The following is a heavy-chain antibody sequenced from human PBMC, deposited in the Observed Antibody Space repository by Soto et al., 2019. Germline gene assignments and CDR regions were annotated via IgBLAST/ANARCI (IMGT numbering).Heavy chain of an antibody. D-gene: IGHD2-15*01. CDR2: INPTSEYT. V-gene: IGHV1-8*01. CDR1: GYTFTSYD. CDR3: ASQVQHGYSSD. J-gene: IGHJ4*02. Sequence: ASVKVSCKASGYTFTSYDINWVRQAPGQGLEWVGWINPTSEYTAHAQKFQGRVTLTREISTATAYMELSSLTSEDTAVYFCASQVQHGYSSDWGPGTQVTVSS.